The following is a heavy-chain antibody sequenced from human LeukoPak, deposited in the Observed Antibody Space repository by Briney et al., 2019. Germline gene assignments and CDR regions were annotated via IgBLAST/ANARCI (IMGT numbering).Heavy chain of an antibody. D-gene: IGHD3-16*02. CDR2: INPISGAT. CDR3: ARLPYRDGVAQDY. Sequence: ASVKVSCKTSGYTFTRYYMQWVRQAPGHGLEWMGIINPISGATDYAQKFQGRVTMTRDTSTSTVYMELSSLRSEDTAMYYCARLPYRDGVAQDYWGQGTLVTVS. CDR1: GYTFTRYY. V-gene: IGHV1-46*01. J-gene: IGHJ4*02.